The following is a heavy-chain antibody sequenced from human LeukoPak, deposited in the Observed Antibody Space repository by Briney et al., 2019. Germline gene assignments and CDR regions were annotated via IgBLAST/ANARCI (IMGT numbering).Heavy chain of an antibody. CDR1: GFTFSNYN. Sequence: GGSLRLSCAASGFTFSNYNMNWVRQAPGKGLEWVSCISTRSTYIYYADSVKGRFTISRDNAKNSLYLQMNSLRAEDTAVYYCAREMGDGVAAGGPSYFDYWGQGTLVTVSS. J-gene: IGHJ4*02. V-gene: IGHV3-21*01. CDR2: ISTRSTYI. D-gene: IGHD6-13*01. CDR3: AREMGDGVAAGGPSYFDY.